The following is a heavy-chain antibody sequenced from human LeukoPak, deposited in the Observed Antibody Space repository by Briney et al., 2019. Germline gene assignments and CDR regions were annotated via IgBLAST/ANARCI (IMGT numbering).Heavy chain of an antibody. V-gene: IGHV1-18*01. D-gene: IGHD6-19*01. CDR3: ARPRGNSSGLDY. CDR1: GYTFTSYG. J-gene: IGHJ4*02. CDR2: ISAYNGNT. Sequence: ASVKVSCKASGYTFTSYGISWVRQAPGQGLEWMGWISAYNGNTNYAQKFQGRVTITRDTSASTAYMELSSLRSEDTAVYYCARPRGNSSGLDYWGQGTLVTVSS.